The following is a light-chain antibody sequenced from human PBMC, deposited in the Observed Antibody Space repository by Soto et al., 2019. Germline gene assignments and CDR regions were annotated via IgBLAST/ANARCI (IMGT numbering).Light chain of an antibody. CDR3: SSYAGSSIPVA. Sequence: QSALTQPPSASGSPGQSVTISCTGASSDVGGYNFVSWYQHHPGKAPRLMIYDVTHRPSGVPDRFSGSKSGNTASLTVSGLQVDDEAYYYCSSYAGSSIPVAFGGGTKLTGL. CDR2: DVT. J-gene: IGLJ2*01. CDR1: SSDVGGYNF. V-gene: IGLV2-8*01.